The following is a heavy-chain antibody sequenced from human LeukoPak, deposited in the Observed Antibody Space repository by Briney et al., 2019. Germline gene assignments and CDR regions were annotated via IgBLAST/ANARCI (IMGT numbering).Heavy chain of an antibody. J-gene: IGHJ4*02. CDR1: GYSLTSGYD. CDR2: VYHSGST. CDR3: ARVDLGFDY. Sequence: PSETLSLTCTVSGYSLTSGYDWAWIRQPPGKGLEWIGNVYHSGSTYYNPSLKSRVTISVDTSKNQFSLSLNSVTAADTAVYYCARVDLGFDYWGQGTLVTVSS. V-gene: IGHV4-38-2*02. D-gene: IGHD3-9*01.